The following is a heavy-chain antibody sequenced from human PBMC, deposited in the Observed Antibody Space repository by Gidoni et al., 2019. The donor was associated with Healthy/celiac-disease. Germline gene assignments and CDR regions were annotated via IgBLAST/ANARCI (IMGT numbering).Heavy chain of an antibody. Sequence: LQLQESGPGLVKPSETLSLTCTVSGGSISSSSYYWGWIRQPPGKGLEWIGSIYSSGSTYYNPSLKSRVTISVDTSKNQFSLKLSSVTAADTAVYYCARLVLVGGDFDLWGRGTLVTVSS. CDR3: ARLVLVGGDFDL. J-gene: IGHJ2*01. CDR2: IYSSGST. D-gene: IGHD3-16*01. CDR1: GGSISSSSYY. V-gene: IGHV4-39*01.